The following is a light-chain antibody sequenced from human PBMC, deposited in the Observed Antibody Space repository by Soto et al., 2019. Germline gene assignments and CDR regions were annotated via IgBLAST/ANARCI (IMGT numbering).Light chain of an antibody. J-gene: IGKJ1*01. CDR2: KTS. CDR1: QSISSW. CDR3: QYYNNYCWT. Sequence: DIPLTQSPSTLSASVGDRVTITCRASQSISSWLAWYQQKPGKAPKFLIYKTSNLESGVPSRFRGSGSGTEFTLTISSLQPDDFATYYCQYYNNYCWTFGQGTKVEIK. V-gene: IGKV1-5*03.